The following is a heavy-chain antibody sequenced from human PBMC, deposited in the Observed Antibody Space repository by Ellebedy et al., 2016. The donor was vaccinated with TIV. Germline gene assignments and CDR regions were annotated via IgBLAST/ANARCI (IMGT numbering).Heavy chain of an antibody. D-gene: IGHD3-10*01. V-gene: IGHV1-69*13. Sequence: ASVKVSCXTSGGTFSSYAISWVRQAPGQGLEWMGGTVPIFGTANYAQKFQGRVRITADESTSTAYMELRSLRSEDTAVYYCARGGFGELGAMNAMDVWGQGTTVSVSS. CDR1: GGTFSSYA. J-gene: IGHJ6*02. CDR3: ARGGFGELGAMNAMDV. CDR2: TVPIFGTA.